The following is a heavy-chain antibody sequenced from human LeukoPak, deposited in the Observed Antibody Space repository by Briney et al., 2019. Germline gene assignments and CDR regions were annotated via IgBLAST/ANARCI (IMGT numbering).Heavy chain of an antibody. CDR3: ARDNWNYGSSMDV. J-gene: IGHJ6*02. Sequence: SETLSLTCTVSGDSVSSYYWSWIRQPPGKGLEWIGYIYYSGSTNYNPPLKSRVTISVDTSKNQFSLKLSFVTVADTAVYHCARDNWNYGSSMDVWGQGTTVTVSS. CDR2: IYYSGST. CDR1: GDSVSSYY. D-gene: IGHD1-7*01. V-gene: IGHV4-59*02.